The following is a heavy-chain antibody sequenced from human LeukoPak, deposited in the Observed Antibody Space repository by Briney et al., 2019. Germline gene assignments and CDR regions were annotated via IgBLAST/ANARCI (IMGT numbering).Heavy chain of an antibody. V-gene: IGHV4-39*01. Sequence: PSETLSLTCTVSGDSISTSNSYWGWIRQPPGKGLEWIGSIYYSGNTYYNASLKSRVTISVDTSKNQFSLKLSSVTAADTAVYYCARGKYYYYYYMDVWGKGTTVTVSS. J-gene: IGHJ6*03. CDR2: IYYSGNT. CDR3: ARGKYYYYYYMDV. CDR1: GDSISTSNSY.